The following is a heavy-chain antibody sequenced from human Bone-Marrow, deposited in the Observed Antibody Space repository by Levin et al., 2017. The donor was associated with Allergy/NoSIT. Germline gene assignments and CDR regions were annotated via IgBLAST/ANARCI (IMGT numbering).Heavy chain of an antibody. Sequence: GGSLRLSCAASGFSVDSTYMSWVRQAPGKGLEWVSVLYSGGSTFYADSVRGRFTISRDNSKNTLYLHMNNLIAEDTAVYFCARDRGHCDGDCIFYDAFDIWGQGTMVTVSS. CDR2: LYSGGST. V-gene: IGHV3-53*01. CDR3: ARDRGHCDGDCIFYDAFDI. D-gene: IGHD2-21*02. CDR1: GFSVDSTY. J-gene: IGHJ3*02.